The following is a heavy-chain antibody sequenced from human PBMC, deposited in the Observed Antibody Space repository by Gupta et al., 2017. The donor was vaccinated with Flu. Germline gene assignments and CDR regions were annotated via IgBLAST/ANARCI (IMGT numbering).Heavy chain of an antibody. J-gene: IGHJ3*02. CDR2: INTNTGNP. Sequence: RQAPGQGLEWMGWINTNTGNPTYAQGFTGRFVFSLDTSVSTAYLQINSLKAEDTAVYYCAREPRAAEVGAIRDDAFNIWGQGTMVTVSS. CDR3: AREPRAAEVGAIRDDAFNI. V-gene: IGHV7-4-1*02. D-gene: IGHD1-26*01.